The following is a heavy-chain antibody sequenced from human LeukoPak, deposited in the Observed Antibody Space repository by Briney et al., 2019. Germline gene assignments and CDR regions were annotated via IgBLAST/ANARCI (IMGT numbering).Heavy chain of an antibody. CDR1: GFTFSDSA. CDR2: IRSKANSYAT. J-gene: IGHJ4*02. V-gene: IGHV3-73*01. Sequence: PGGSLRLSCAASGFTFSDSAVHWARQASGKGLEWVGRIRSKANSYATAYAASVKGRFTISRDDSKNTAYLQMNSLKTEDTAVYYCVRVNSPYSFDYWGQGTLVTVSS. CDR3: VRVNSPYSFDY.